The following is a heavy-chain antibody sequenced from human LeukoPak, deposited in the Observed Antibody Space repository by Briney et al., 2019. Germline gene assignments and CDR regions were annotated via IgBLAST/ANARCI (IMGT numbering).Heavy chain of an antibody. V-gene: IGHV4-34*01. CDR3: ARAGYSSGWYKGYFQH. J-gene: IGHJ1*01. CDR2: VNHSGST. D-gene: IGHD6-19*01. Sequence: SETLSLTCAVYGGSFSGYYWSWIRQPPGKELEWIGEVNHSGSTNYNPSLKSRVTISVDTSKNQFSLKLSSVTAADTAVYYCARAGYSSGWYKGYFQHWGQGTLVTVSS. CDR1: GGSFSGYY.